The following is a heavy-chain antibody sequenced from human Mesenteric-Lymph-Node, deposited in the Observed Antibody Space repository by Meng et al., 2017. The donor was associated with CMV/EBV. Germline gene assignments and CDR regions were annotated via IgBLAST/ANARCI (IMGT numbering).Heavy chain of an antibody. V-gene: IGHV3-21*01. CDR1: GFTFSSYT. D-gene: IGHD3-22*01. CDR2: ISGSTTYI. CDR3: ARMTYYDNTGYALNAFDI. Sequence: GGSLRLSCAASGFTFSSYTMNWVRQSPGKGLEWVASISGSTTYIYYAESLKGRFTISRDNAENTLDLQINNLRADDTAVYYCARMTYYDNTGYALNAFDIWGQGTMVTVSS. J-gene: IGHJ3*02.